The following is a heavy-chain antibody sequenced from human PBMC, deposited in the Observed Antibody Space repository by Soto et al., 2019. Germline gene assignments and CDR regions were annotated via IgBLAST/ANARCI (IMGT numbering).Heavy chain of an antibody. CDR3: ARDDNSGYDYATFYYYYYGMDV. D-gene: IGHD5-12*01. J-gene: IGHJ6*02. CDR1: GFTFSSYW. Sequence: GGSLRLSCAASGFTFSSYWMSWVRQAPGKGLEWVANIKQDGSEKYYVDSVKGRFTISRDNAKNSLYLQMNSLRAEDTAVYYCARDDNSGYDYATFYYYYYGMDVWGQGTTVTVSS. V-gene: IGHV3-7*04. CDR2: IKQDGSEK.